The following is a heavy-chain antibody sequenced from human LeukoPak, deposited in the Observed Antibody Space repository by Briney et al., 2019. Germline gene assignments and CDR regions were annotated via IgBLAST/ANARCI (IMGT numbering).Heavy chain of an antibody. CDR1: GGSISSYY. CDR2: IYYSGST. V-gene: IGHV4-59*01. D-gene: IGHD6-13*01. Sequence: PSETLSLTCTVPGGSISSYYWSWIRQPPGKGLEWIGYIYYSGSTNYNPSLKSRVTISVDTSKNQFSLKLSSVTAADTAVYYCARDRAQYSSSWYPLYYYYGMDVWGQGTTVTVSS. CDR3: ARDRAQYSSSWYPLYYYYGMDV. J-gene: IGHJ6*02.